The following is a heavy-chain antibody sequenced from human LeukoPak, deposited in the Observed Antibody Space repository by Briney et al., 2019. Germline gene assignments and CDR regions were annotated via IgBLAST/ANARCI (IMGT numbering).Heavy chain of an antibody. CDR3: ARSSTYYYDSSGYYFDY. CDR2: IYYSGST. Sequence: SETLSLTCTVSGGSISSSSYYWGWIRQPPGKGLEWIGSIYYSGSTYYNPSLKSRVTISVDTSKNQFSLKLSSVTAADTAVYYCARSSTYYYDSSGYYFDYWSQGTLVTVSS. J-gene: IGHJ4*02. CDR1: GGSISSSSYY. V-gene: IGHV4-39*01. D-gene: IGHD3-22*01.